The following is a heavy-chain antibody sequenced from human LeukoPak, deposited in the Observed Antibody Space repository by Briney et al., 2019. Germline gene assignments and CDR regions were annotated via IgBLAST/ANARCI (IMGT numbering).Heavy chain of an antibody. J-gene: IGHJ5*02. V-gene: IGHV3-11*01. Sequence: PGGSLRLSCAASGFTFSDYYMSWIRQAPGKGLEWVSYISSSGSTIYYTDSVKGRFTISRDNAKNSLYLQMNSLRAEDTAVYYCAREHCSSTSCYIFNWFDPWGQGTLVTVSS. CDR1: GFTFSDYY. CDR2: ISSSGSTI. D-gene: IGHD2-2*02. CDR3: AREHCSSTSCYIFNWFDP.